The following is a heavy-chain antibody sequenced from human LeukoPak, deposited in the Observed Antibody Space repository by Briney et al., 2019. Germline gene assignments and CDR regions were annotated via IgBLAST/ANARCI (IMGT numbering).Heavy chain of an antibody. D-gene: IGHD3-22*01. CDR1: GFTFSSYG. CDR2: IRYDGSNK. CDR3: ARVLSGSWDWFDP. Sequence: GGSLRLSCAASGFTFSSYGMHWVRQAPGKGLEWVAFIRYDGSNKYYADSVKGRFTISRDNSKNTLYLQMNSLRAEDTAVYYCARVLSGSWDWFDPWGQGTLVTVSS. V-gene: IGHV3-30*02. J-gene: IGHJ5*02.